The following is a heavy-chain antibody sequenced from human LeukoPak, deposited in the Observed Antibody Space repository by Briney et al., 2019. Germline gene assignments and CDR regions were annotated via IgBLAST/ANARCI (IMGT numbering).Heavy chain of an antibody. CDR1: GFTFSSYA. CDR2: ISYDGSNK. V-gene: IGHV3-30*04. D-gene: IGHD3-10*01. J-gene: IGHJ6*02. CDR3: TKDINPYIIRGDHYGMDV. Sequence: GGSLRLSCAASGFTFSSYAMHWVRQAPGKGLEWVAVISYDGSNKYYADSVKGRFTVSRDNAKNSLYLQMNSLRPEDTASYYCTKDINPYIIRGDHYGMDVWGQGITVAVSS.